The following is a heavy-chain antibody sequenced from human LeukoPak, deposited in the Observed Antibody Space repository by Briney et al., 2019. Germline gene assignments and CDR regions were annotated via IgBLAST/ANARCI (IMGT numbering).Heavy chain of an antibody. CDR2: ISTSSSYI. D-gene: IGHD5-12*01. CDR3: AREYSGYGDFDY. J-gene: IGHJ4*02. Sequence: GGSLRLSCAASGVTFSGYSMNWVRRAPGMGLEWVSSISTSSSYIYYADSVKGRFTISRDNAKNSLYLQMNSLRAEDTAVYYCAREYSGYGDFDYWGRGTLVTVSS. CDR1: GVTFSGYS. V-gene: IGHV3-21*01.